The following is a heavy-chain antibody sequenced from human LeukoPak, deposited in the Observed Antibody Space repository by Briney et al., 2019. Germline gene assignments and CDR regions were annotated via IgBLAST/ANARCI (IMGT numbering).Heavy chain of an antibody. J-gene: IGHJ4*02. CDR2: ISGSGTST. D-gene: IGHD3-22*01. CDR3: AKNRAQYYYDSSGTAFDY. V-gene: IGHV3-23*01. CDR1: GFTFSNYV. Sequence: PGGSLRLSCVASGFTFSNYVMNWVRQAPGKGLECVSSISGSGTSTYYADSVKGRFTISRDNSKNTLYLQMNSLRAEDTAVYYCAKNRAQYYYDSSGTAFDYWGQGTLVTVSS.